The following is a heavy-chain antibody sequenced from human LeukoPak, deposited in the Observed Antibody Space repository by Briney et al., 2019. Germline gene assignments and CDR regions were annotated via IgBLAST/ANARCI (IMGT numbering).Heavy chain of an antibody. CDR3: ASSRDGYNGSWFDP. CDR2: IYSGGST. J-gene: IGHJ5*02. D-gene: IGHD5-24*01. Sequence: PGGSLRLSCAASGFTVSSNYMSWVRQAPGKGLEWVSVIYSGGSTYYADSVKGRFTISRDNSKNTLYLQMNSLRAEDTAVYYCASSRDGYNGSWFDPWGQGTLVTVSS. V-gene: IGHV3-53*01. CDR1: GFTVSSNY.